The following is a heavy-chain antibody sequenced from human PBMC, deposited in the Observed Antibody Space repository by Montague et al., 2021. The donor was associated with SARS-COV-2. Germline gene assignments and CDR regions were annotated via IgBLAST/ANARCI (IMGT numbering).Heavy chain of an antibody. CDR1: GFAFSSYW. CDR2: VNGDGSTR. D-gene: IGHD1/OR15-1a*01. CDR3: ARVNRATATTPLDY. V-gene: IGHV3-74*01. Sequence: SLRLSCLASGFAFSSYWIHWLRQVPGKGLEWVSRVNGDGSTRSYXDSVKGRFTISRDNGKSIVYLQMNSLGVEDTALYYCARVNRATATTPLDYWGQGTLVTVSS. J-gene: IGHJ4*02.